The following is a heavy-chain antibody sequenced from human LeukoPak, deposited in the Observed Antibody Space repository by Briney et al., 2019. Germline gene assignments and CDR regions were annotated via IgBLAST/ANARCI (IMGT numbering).Heavy chain of an antibody. Sequence: GGSLRLSCAASGFTFISYGISWVRQAPGKGLEWVSGISGSGGGTYYADSVKGRFTISRDNSKNILYLQMNSLRAEDTAVYYCARANGDYDSELDYWGQGTLVTVSS. J-gene: IGHJ4*02. CDR3: ARANGDYDSELDY. D-gene: IGHD4-17*01. V-gene: IGHV3-23*01. CDR2: ISGSGGGT. CDR1: GFTFISYG.